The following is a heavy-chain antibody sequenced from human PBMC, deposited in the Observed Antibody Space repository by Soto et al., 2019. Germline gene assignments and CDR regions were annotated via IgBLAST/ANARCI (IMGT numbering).Heavy chain of an antibody. CDR3: ARDPKRRDGYNFDS. CDR2: ISYDGSNK. CDR1: GFTFSSYA. Sequence: GGSLRLSCAASGFTFSSYAMHWVRQAPGKGLEWVAVISYDGSNKYYADSVKGRFTISRDNSKNTLYLQMNSLRVDDTAVYYCARDPKRRDGYNFDSWGRGALVTVSS. V-gene: IGHV3-30-3*01. J-gene: IGHJ4*02. D-gene: IGHD5-12*01.